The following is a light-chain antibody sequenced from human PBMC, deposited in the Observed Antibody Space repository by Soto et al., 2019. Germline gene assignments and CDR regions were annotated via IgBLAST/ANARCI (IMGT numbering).Light chain of an antibody. V-gene: IGKV3-11*01. Sequence: EIVLTQSPATLSLSPGERATLSCRASQSVSSYLAWYQHKPGQAPRLLISDASNRATGIPARFSGSGSGTDFTLTISSLEPEDFAVYYCQQRSNWLFTFGPGTKVDFK. J-gene: IGKJ3*01. CDR3: QQRSNWLFT. CDR1: QSVSSY. CDR2: DAS.